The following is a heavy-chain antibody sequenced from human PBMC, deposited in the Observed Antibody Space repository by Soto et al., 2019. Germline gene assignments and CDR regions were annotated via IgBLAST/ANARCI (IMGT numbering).Heavy chain of an antibody. D-gene: IGHD3-10*01. J-gene: IGHJ4*02. CDR3: ARDPHYYGSGSYDNS. CDR1: GYTFTSYG. V-gene: IGHV1-18*01. Sequence: ASVKVSCKASGYTFTSYGISWVRQAPGQGLEWMGWISAYNGNTNYAQKLQGRVTMTTDTSTSTAYMELRSLRSDDTAVYYCARDPHYYGSGSYDNSWGQGTLVTAPQ. CDR2: ISAYNGNT.